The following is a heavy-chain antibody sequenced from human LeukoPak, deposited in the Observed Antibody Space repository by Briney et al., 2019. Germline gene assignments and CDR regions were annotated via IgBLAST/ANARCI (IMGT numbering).Heavy chain of an antibody. CDR1: GASISSHY. V-gene: IGHV4-59*08. CDR3: ARHVGFFDAFDI. CDR2: VFYSGTT. Sequence: KPSESLSLTCTVSGASISSHYWTWIRQSPGKRLEWIGYVFYSGTTSYSPSLNSRVTIAIDTSKNQFSLKLSSVTAADTAVYFFARHVGFFDAFDIWGQGTMVTVSS. D-gene: IGHD3-3*01. J-gene: IGHJ3*02.